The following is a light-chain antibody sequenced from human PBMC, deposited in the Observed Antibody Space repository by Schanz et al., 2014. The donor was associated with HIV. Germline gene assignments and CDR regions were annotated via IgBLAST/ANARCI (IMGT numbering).Light chain of an antibody. CDR3: LQYDNYSPCT. J-gene: IGKJ2*02. CDR1: QSVSSSY. V-gene: IGKV3-20*01. CDR2: GAS. Sequence: EIVLTQSPGTLSLSPGERATLSCRASQSVSSSYLAWYQQKPGQAPRLLIYGASSRATGIPDRFSGSGSGTEFTLTISSLQPDDFATYYCLQYDNYSPCTFGQGTKLDIK.